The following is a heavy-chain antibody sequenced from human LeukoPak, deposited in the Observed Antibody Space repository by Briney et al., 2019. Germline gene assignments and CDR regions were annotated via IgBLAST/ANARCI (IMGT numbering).Heavy chain of an antibody. CDR3: ARHGYGDYADY. Sequence: SETLSLTCAVYGGSFSGYYWSWIRQPPGKGLEWIGEINHSGSTNYNPSLKSRVTISVDTSKSQFSLKLSSVTAADTAVYYCARHGYGDYADYWGQGTLVTVSS. CDR2: INHSGST. CDR1: GGSFSGYY. V-gene: IGHV4-34*01. D-gene: IGHD4-17*01. J-gene: IGHJ4*02.